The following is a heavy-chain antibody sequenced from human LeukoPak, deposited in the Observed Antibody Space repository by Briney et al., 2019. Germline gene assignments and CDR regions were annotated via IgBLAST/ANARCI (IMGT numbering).Heavy chain of an antibody. V-gene: IGHV1-69*06. CDR2: IIPIFGTA. D-gene: IGHD3-10*01. Sequence: SVKVSCKASGGTFSSYAISCVRQAPGQGLEWMGGIIPIFGTANYAQKFQGRVTITADKSTSTAYMELSSLRSEDTAVYYCARDGDGSGSYYNVYWFDPWGQGTLVTVSS. CDR1: GGTFSSYA. CDR3: ARDGDGSGSYYNVYWFDP. J-gene: IGHJ5*02.